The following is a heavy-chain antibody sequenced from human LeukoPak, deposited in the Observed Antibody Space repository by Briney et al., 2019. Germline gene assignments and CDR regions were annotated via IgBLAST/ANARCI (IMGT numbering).Heavy chain of an antibody. CDR3: AKDQGQEWLARDYFDY. D-gene: IGHD6-19*01. Sequence: GGSLRLSCAASGFTFSSYAMSWVRQAPGKGLEWVSAISGSGGSTYYADSVKGRFTIPRDNSKNTLYLQVNSLRAEDTAVYYCAKDQGQEWLARDYFDYWGQGTLVTVSS. V-gene: IGHV3-23*01. CDR1: GFTFSSYA. J-gene: IGHJ4*02. CDR2: ISGSGGST.